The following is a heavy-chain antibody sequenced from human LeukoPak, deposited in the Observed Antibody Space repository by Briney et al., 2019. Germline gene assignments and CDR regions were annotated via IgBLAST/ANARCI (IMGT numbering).Heavy chain of an antibody. V-gene: IGHV5-51*01. CDR3: ARQGVTMVRGVPHNWFDP. D-gene: IGHD3-10*01. CDR2: IYPGDSDT. CDR1: GYSFTSYW. Sequence: HGESLKISCKGSGYSFTSYWIGWVRQLPGKGLEWMGIIYPGDSDTRYSPSFQGQVTISADKSISTAYLQWSSLKASDTAMYYCARQGVTMVRGVPHNWFDPWGQGTLVTVSS. J-gene: IGHJ5*02.